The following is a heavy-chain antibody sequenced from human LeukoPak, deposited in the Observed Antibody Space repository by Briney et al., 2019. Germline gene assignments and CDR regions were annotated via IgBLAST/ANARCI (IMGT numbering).Heavy chain of an antibody. J-gene: IGHJ4*02. CDR1: GFTFSSYA. Sequence: HPGGSLRLSCAASGFTFSSYAMSWVRQAPGKGLEWVSGISGTGGSTYYADSVKGRFTISRDNSKNTLYLQMNSLRAEDTAVYYCAKDPAENPGYWGQGTLVTVSS. CDR3: AKDPAENPGY. CDR2: ISGTGGST. D-gene: IGHD2/OR15-2a*01. V-gene: IGHV3-23*01.